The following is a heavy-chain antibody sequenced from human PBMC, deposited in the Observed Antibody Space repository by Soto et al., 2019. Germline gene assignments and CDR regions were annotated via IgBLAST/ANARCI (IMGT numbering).Heavy chain of an antibody. Sequence: QVQLVQSGAEVKKPGSSVKVSCKASGGTFSSYAISWVRQAPGQGLEWMGGIIPIFGTANYAQKFQGRVTITADESTSTAYMELSRLRAEDTAVYYCAREMSYDILTHYYFDYWGQGTLVTVSS. V-gene: IGHV1-69*01. D-gene: IGHD3-9*01. CDR1: GGTFSSYA. CDR3: AREMSYDILTHYYFDY. CDR2: IIPIFGTA. J-gene: IGHJ4*02.